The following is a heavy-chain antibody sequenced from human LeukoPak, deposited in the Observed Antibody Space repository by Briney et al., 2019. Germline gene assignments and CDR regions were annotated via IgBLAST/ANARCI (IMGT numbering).Heavy chain of an antibody. CDR3: ARVGGARRRDFDY. D-gene: IGHD1-26*01. V-gene: IGHV1-46*01. Sequence: ASVKVSCKASGYTFSSYYMHWVRQAPGQGLEWMGIISPSGSSTSHAQKFQGRVTITADKSTSTAYMELSSLRSEDTAVYYCARVGGARRRDFDYWGQGTLVTVSS. J-gene: IGHJ4*02. CDR2: ISPSGSST. CDR1: GYTFSSYY.